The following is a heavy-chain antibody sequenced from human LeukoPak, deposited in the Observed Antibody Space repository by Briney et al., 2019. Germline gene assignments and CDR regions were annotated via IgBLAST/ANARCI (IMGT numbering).Heavy chain of an antibody. V-gene: IGHV3-66*01. J-gene: IGHJ4*02. CDR2: IYSGGST. Sequence: GGSLRLSCAASGFTVSSNYMSWVRQAPGKGLEWVSVIYSGGSTYYADSVKGRFTISRDNSNNTLTLHMNSLRTEDTSIYFCAKGAWAADGPMGNNFASWGQGSLVTVSS. CDR1: GFTVSSNY. CDR3: AKGAWAADGPMGNNFAS. D-gene: IGHD6-13*01.